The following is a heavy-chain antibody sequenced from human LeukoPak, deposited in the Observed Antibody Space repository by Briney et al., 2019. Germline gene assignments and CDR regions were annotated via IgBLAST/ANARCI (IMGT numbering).Heavy chain of an antibody. Sequence: KIGESLKISCRGSGYSFTSHWIGWVRQMPGKGLEWMGIIAPGDSDTRYSPSFQGQVTITADKSISTAYLQWSSLEASDTAMYYCARVVVATATYWYFDPWGRGTLVTVSS. D-gene: IGHD2-21*02. CDR1: GYSFTSHW. CDR3: ARVVVATATYWYFDP. V-gene: IGHV5-51*01. J-gene: IGHJ2*01. CDR2: IAPGDSDT.